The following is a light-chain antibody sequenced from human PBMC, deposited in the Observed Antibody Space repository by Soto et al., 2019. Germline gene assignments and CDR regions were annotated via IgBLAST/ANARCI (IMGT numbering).Light chain of an antibody. CDR3: QVYNSSNDHPGV. J-gene: IGLJ3*02. CDR2: YDS. V-gene: IGLV3-21*04. CDR1: NIGSRS. Sequence: SYELTQPSSVSVAPGKTATITCGGNNIGSRSVHWYQQRPGQAPVLVIYYDSDRPSRIPERFSGSNSGNTATLTFSRVEGGDEADYYCQVYNSSNDHPGVFGGGTKVTVL.